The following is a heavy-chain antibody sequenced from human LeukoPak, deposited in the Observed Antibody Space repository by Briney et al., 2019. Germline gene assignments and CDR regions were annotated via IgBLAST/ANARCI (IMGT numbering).Heavy chain of an antibody. CDR1: GYTFTSHD. V-gene: IGHV1-8*01. D-gene: IGHD7-27*01. J-gene: IGHJ4*02. Sequence: ASVTVSCTASGYTFTSHDINWVRQATGQGLEWMGWMSPNSGDTGYAQKFQGRVTMTSDSSISTAYMELSSLRSEDTAIYYCVRTPPNWGFDYWGQGTLVTVSS. CDR2: MSPNSGDT. CDR3: VRTPPNWGFDY.